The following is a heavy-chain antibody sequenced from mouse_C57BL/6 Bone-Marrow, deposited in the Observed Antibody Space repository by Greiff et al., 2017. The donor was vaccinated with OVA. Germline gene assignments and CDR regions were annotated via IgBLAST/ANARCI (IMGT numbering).Heavy chain of an antibody. CDR3: APYLRYFDY. D-gene: IGHD5-5*01. CDR2: IHPNSGST. V-gene: IGHV1-64*01. J-gene: IGHJ2*01. Sequence: VKLMESGAELVKPGASVKLSCKASGYTFTSYWMHWVKQRPGQGLEWIGMIHPNSGSTNYNEKFKSKATLTVDKSSSTAYMQLSSLTSEDSAVYYCAPYLRYFDYWGQGTTLTVSS. CDR1: GYTFTSYW.